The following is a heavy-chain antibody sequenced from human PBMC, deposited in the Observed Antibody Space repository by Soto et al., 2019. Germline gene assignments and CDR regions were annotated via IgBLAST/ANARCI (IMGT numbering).Heavy chain of an antibody. V-gene: IGHV1-69*13. Sequence: SVKVSCKASGGTFSSYAISWVRQAPGQGLEWMGGIIPIFGTANYAQKFQGRVTITADESTSTAYMELSSLRSEDTAVYYCARPCLDIVVVPAAQNWVKLWGQGTLVIVCS. CDR2: IIPIFGTA. CDR3: ARPCLDIVVVPAAQNWVKL. D-gene: IGHD2-2*01. J-gene: IGHJ5*02. CDR1: GGTFSSYA.